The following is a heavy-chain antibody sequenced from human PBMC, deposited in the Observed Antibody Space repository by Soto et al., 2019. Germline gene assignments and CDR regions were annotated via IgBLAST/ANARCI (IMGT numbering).Heavy chain of an antibody. Sequence: EVQLLESGGGLVQPGGSLRLSCGASGFTFSSYAMSWVRQAPGKGLAWVSAISGSGGSTYYADSVKGRFTISRDNSKNTLYLQMNSLRADDTAVYYCAIGGGSYAFDIWGQGTMVTVSS. V-gene: IGHV3-23*01. CDR3: AIGGGSYAFDI. CDR1: GFTFSSYA. CDR2: ISGSGGST. D-gene: IGHD1-26*01. J-gene: IGHJ3*02.